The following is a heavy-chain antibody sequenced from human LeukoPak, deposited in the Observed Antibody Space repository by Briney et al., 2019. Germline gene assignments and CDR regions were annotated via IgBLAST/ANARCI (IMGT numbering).Heavy chain of an antibody. D-gene: IGHD3-22*01. Sequence: ASVKVSCKVSGYTLTELSMHWVRQAPGKGLEWMGGFDPEDGETIYAQKFQGRVTMTEDTSTDTAYMELSSLRSEDTAVYYCATIKNYYDSSGYYLHWYFDLWGRGTLVTVSS. V-gene: IGHV1-24*01. CDR1: GYTLTELS. CDR3: ATIKNYYDSSGYYLHWYFDL. CDR2: FDPEDGET. J-gene: IGHJ2*01.